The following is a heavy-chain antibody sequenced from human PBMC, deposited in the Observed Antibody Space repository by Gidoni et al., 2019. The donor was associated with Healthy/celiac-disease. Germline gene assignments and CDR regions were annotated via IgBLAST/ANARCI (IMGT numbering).Heavy chain of an antibody. CDR3: ARDWRRYSYGLLSYYYYGMDV. CDR2: IIPIFGTA. Sequence: SCKASGGTFSSYAISWVRQAPGQGLEWMGGIIPIFGTANYAQKFQGRVTITADESTSTAYMELSSLRSEDTAVYYCARDWRRYSYGLLSYYYYGMDVWGQGTTVTVSS. J-gene: IGHJ6*02. D-gene: IGHD5-18*01. CDR1: GGTFSSYA. V-gene: IGHV1-69*01.